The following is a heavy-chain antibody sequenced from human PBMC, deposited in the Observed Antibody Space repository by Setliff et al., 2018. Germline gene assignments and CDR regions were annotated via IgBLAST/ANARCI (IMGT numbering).Heavy chain of an antibody. CDR2: INPGGLSS. CDR1: GYSFTSHY. D-gene: IGHD3-22*01. V-gene: IGHV1-46*01. Sequence: ASVKVSCKTSGYSFTSHYMHWVRQAPGQGLEWMGIINPGGLSSSSTQKFEGRVTMTRDTSTSTVYMELNSLTSDDTAVYYCARINFYVSSGFYYASDYWGQGTLVTVSS. CDR3: ARINFYVSSGFYYASDY. J-gene: IGHJ4*02.